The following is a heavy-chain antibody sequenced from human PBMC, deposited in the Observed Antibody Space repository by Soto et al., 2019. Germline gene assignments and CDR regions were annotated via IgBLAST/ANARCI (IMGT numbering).Heavy chain of an antibody. D-gene: IGHD3-9*01. CDR1: GGSISSYY. J-gene: IGHJ3*02. V-gene: IGHV4-59*08. Sequence: PSETLSLTCTVSGGSISSYYWSWIRQPPGKGLEWIGYIYYSGSTNYNPSLKSRVTISVDTSKNQFSLKLSSVTAADTAVYYCAAHYYDILTGYSPDAFDIWVQGTMVTVSS. CDR2: IYYSGST. CDR3: AAHYYDILTGYSPDAFDI.